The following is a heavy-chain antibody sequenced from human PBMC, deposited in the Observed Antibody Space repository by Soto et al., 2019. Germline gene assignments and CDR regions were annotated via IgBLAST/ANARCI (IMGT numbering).Heavy chain of an antibody. D-gene: IGHD6-19*01. Sequence: GGSLRLSCAASGFTFSSYAMHWVRQAPGKGLEWVAVISYDGSNKYYADSVKGRFTISRDNSKNTLYLQMNSLRAEDTAVYYCAREPPVEQWYYFDYWGQGTLVTVSS. CDR1: GFTFSSYA. CDR2: ISYDGSNK. CDR3: AREPPVEQWYYFDY. V-gene: IGHV3-30-3*01. J-gene: IGHJ4*02.